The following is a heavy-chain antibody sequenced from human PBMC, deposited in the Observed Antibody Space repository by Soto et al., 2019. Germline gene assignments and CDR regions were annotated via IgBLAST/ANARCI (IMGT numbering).Heavy chain of an antibody. V-gene: IGHV3-53*01. CDR1: GFTVSSNY. CDR2: IYSGGST. Sequence: PGGSLRLSWAASGFTVSSNYMSWVRQAPGKGLEWVSVIYSGGSTSYADSVKGRFTISRDNSNNTLYLQMNSLRAGDTAVDYCARDIVGGSTYWGRGTLVTVSS. CDR3: ARDIVGGSTY. D-gene: IGHD1-26*01. J-gene: IGHJ4*02.